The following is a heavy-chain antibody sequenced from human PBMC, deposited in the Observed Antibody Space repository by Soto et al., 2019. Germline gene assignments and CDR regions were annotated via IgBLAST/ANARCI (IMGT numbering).Heavy chain of an antibody. J-gene: IGHJ5*02. V-gene: IGHV3-23*01. CDR1: GLTFSSYA. Sequence: EVQLLESGGGWVEPAGSLRLSCAASGLTFSSYAMFWVRQAPGKGLEWVSSIGRNAASTFYADSVKRRVPISRDNSRNTLYLQMNRLRAEDTAVYYCAKKVVPRNGEDWFDSWGQGTLVTVCS. CDR2: IGRNAAST. D-gene: IGHD2-15*01. CDR3: AKKVVPRNGEDWFDS.